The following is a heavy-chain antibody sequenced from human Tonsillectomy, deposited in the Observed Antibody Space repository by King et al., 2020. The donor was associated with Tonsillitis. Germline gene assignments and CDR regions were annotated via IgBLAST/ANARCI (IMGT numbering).Heavy chain of an antibody. CDR3: ARKEVKGTWLFDN. Sequence: QVQLQESGPGLVKPSETLSLICTVSGGSISGFDWSWIRQPAGKGLEWIGHIQTSGRTQTSGTTNYNPSLKSRVTLSVATAKNQFSLTLISVSVADTAVYYCARKEVKGTWLFDNWGHGTLVTVSS. J-gene: IGHJ4*01. D-gene: IGHD3-22*01. CDR1: GGSISGFD. V-gene: IGHV4-4*07. CDR2: IQTSGRTQTSGTT.